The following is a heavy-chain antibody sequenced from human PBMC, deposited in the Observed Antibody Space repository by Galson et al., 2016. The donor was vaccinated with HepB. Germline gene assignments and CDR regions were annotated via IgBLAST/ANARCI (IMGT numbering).Heavy chain of an antibody. V-gene: IGHV4-59*01. Sequence: ETLSLTCTVSGGSISSYYWSWIRQSPGEGLEWIGYIYYSGCTNYNPSLKSRVTISVDTSKNQFSLKLSSVTAADTAVYYCARGVDWNYELDNWGQGILVTVSA. CDR1: GGSISSYY. J-gene: IGHJ4*02. CDR2: IYYSGCT. CDR3: ARGVDWNYELDN. D-gene: IGHD1-7*01.